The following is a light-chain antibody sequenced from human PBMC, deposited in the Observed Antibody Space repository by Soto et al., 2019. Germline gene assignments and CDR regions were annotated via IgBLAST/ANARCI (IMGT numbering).Light chain of an antibody. CDR3: QQSGSSPRT. Sequence: EIVLTQSPCTLSLSPGERATLSCRATQSISSSHLAWYQQKPGQAPRLLIYGASSRATGIQASFSGSGSGTDFTLTISRLEPEDFAVYYCQQSGSSPRTFGQGTKVEIK. J-gene: IGKJ1*01. V-gene: IGKV3-20*01. CDR2: GAS. CDR1: QSISSSH.